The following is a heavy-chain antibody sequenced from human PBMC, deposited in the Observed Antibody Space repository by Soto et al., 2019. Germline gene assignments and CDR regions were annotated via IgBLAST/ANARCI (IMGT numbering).Heavy chain of an antibody. CDR1: GGTFSNYP. CDR3: ARGWETVGTTTPFAY. CDR2: IIPLFGTP. J-gene: IGHJ4*02. D-gene: IGHD1-26*01. V-gene: IGHV1-69*06. Sequence: SVKVSCKASGGTFSNYPINWVRQAPGQGLEWMGGIIPLFGTPNYAQKFQGRVTFTAHKSTSTAYMELRSLRSDDTAVYYCARGWETVGTTTPFAYWGQGTLVTVSS.